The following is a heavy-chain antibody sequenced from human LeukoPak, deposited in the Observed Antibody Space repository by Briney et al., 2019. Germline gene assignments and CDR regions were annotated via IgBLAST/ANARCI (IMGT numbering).Heavy chain of an antibody. J-gene: IGHJ4*02. CDR2: VYYTGAS. CDR3: ARGAPPQN. CDR1: GGSISSSSYY. V-gene: IGHV4-39*07. Sequence: PSETLSLTCTVSGGSISSSSYYWGWIRQPPGKGLEWIGSVYYTGASYHNPSLKSRVTISIDTSKKHFSLKLTSVTAADTAVYYCARGAPPQNWGQGTLVTVSS.